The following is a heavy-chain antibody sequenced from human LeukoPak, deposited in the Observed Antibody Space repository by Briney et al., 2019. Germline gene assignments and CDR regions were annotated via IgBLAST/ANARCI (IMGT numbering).Heavy chain of an antibody. Sequence: PGGSLRLSCAAPGFTFSSYAMSWVRQAPGKGLEWVSAISGSGGSTYYADSVKGRFTISRDNSKNTLYLQMNSLRAEGTAVYYCARAIVAGTFLDYWGQGTLVTVSS. CDR1: GFTFSSYA. V-gene: IGHV3-23*01. J-gene: IGHJ4*02. D-gene: IGHD6-19*01. CDR3: ARAIVAGTFLDY. CDR2: ISGSGGST.